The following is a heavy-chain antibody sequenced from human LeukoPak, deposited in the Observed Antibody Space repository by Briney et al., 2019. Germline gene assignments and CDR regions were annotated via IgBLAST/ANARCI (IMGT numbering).Heavy chain of an antibody. J-gene: IGHJ4*02. Sequence: PSGTLSLTCGVSGGSISSTNWWTWVRQPPGEGLEWVGEVHLSGRTNYNPSLESRFTMSVDMSENHISLKLTSVTAADTAVYYCAREGGPYRPLDYSGQGTLVTVSS. V-gene: IGHV4-4*02. CDR3: AREGGPYRPLDY. CDR2: VHLSGRT. CDR1: GGSISSTNW.